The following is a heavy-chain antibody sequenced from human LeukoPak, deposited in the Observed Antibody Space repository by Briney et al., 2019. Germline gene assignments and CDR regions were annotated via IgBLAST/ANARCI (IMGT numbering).Heavy chain of an antibody. D-gene: IGHD3-22*01. J-gene: IGHJ4*02. CDR1: GFTFSSYG. CDR3: ARDSDSSGYCDY. V-gene: IGHV3-21*01. CDR2: ISSSSSYI. Sequence: PGGSLRLSCAASGFTFSSYGMNWVRQAPGKGLEWVSSISSSSSYIYYADSVKGRFTISRDNAKNSLYLQMNSLRAEDTAVYYCARDSDSSGYCDYWGQGTLVTVSS.